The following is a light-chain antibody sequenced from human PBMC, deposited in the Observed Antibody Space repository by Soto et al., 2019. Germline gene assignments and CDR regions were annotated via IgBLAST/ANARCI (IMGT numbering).Light chain of an antibody. J-gene: IGLJ2*01. CDR1: SSDVGGYNY. CDR3: SSYAGSYTLV. CDR2: DVS. Sequence: QSALTQPRSVSGSPGQSVTISCTGTSSDVGGYNYVSWYQQHPGKAPKLMIYDVSKRPSGVPDRFSGSKSGNTASLTISGLQSADEADYNCSSYAGSYTLVFGGGTKLTVL. V-gene: IGLV2-11*01.